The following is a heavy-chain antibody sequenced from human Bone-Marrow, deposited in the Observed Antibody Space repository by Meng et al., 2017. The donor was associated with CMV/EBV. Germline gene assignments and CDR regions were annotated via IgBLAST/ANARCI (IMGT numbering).Heavy chain of an antibody. V-gene: IGHV3-30*02. CDR3: ARDQQPQG. CDR2: IRYDGSNK. Sequence: GESLKISCAASGFTFSSYGMHWVRQAPGKGLEWVAFIRYDGSNKYYADSVKGRFTISRDNSKNTLYLQMNSLRAEDTAVYYCARDQQPQGWGQGTLVTVSS. D-gene: IGHD6-13*01. CDR1: GFTFSSYG. J-gene: IGHJ4*02.